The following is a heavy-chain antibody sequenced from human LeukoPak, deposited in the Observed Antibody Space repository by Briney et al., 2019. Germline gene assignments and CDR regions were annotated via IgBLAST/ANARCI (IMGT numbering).Heavy chain of an antibody. Sequence: ASVKVSCKASGYTFTSYAMHWVRQAPGQGLEWIGWVSAYNGNTNYAQKLQGRVTMTTDTSTSTAYMELRSLRSDDTAVYYCARDGQDDFWSGYYFDYWGQGTLVTVSS. V-gene: IGHV1-18*01. D-gene: IGHD3-3*01. CDR1: GYTFTSYA. CDR3: ARDGQDDFWSGYYFDY. J-gene: IGHJ4*02. CDR2: VSAYNGNT.